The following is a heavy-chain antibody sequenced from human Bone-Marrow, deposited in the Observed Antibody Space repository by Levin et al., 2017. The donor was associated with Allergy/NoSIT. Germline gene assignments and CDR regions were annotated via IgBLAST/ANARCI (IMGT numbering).Heavy chain of an antibody. CDR3: ASFGCSSTSCYAPSYYYYGMDV. CDR1: GGSISSSSYY. D-gene: IGHD2-2*01. Sequence: PSETLSLTCTVSGGSISSSSYYWGWIRQPPGKGLEWIGSIYYSGSTYYNPSLKSRVTISVDTSKNQFSLKLSSVTAADTAVYYCASFGCSSTSCYAPSYYYYGMDVWGQGTTVTVSS. V-gene: IGHV4-39*01. CDR2: IYYSGST. J-gene: IGHJ6*02.